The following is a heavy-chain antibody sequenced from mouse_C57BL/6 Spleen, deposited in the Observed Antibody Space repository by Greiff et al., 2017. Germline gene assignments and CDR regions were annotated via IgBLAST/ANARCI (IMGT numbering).Heavy chain of an antibody. D-gene: IGHD2-4*01. Sequence: VQLKESGPELVKPGASVKMSCKASGYTFTDYNMHWVKQSHGKSLEWIGYINPNNGGTSYNQKFKGKATLTVNKSSSTAYMELRSLTSEDSAVYYCASSDYDRWGYFDYWGQGTTLTVSS. V-gene: IGHV1-22*01. CDR3: ASSDYDRWGYFDY. J-gene: IGHJ2*01. CDR1: GYTFTDYN. CDR2: INPNNGGT.